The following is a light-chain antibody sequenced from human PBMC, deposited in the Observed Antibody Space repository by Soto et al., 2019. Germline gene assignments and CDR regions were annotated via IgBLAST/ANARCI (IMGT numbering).Light chain of an antibody. CDR2: GAS. V-gene: IGKV3-20*01. J-gene: IGKJ5*01. Sequence: EVVLTQSPGTLSLSPGERTPLSCRASQSVSSSYLAWYQQKPGQAPRLLIYGASIRATGIPDRFSGSGSGTDFTLTISRLEPEDFAVYYCQQYHTSPITFGQGTRLEIK. CDR1: QSVSSSY. CDR3: QQYHTSPIT.